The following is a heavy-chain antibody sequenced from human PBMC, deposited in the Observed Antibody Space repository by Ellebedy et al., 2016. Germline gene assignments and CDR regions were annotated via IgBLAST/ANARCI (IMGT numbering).Heavy chain of an antibody. J-gene: IGHJ6*02. CDR2: ISSSSSYT. CDR1: GFTFSDYY. D-gene: IGHD6-13*01. CDR3: ARALPYSSSWLSYYYYYYGMDV. V-gene: IGHV3-11*06. Sequence: GESLKISCAASGFTFSDYYMSWIRQAPGKGLEWVSYISSSSSYTNYADSVKGRFTISRDNAKNSLYLQMNSLRAEDTAVYYCARALPYSSSWLSYYYYYYGMDVWGQGTTVTVSS.